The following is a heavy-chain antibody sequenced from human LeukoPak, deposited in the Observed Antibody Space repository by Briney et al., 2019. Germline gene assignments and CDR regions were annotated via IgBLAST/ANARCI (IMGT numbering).Heavy chain of an antibody. CDR3: AKLWGRFLEWSSRGWYYFDY. Sequence: GGSLRLSCAASGFTFSSYAMSWVRQAPGKGLEWVSAISGSGGSTYCADSVKGRFTISRDNSKNTLYLQMNSLRAEDTAVYYCAKLWGRFLEWSSRGWYYFDYWGQGTLVTVSS. CDR1: GFTFSSYA. D-gene: IGHD3-3*01. J-gene: IGHJ4*02. V-gene: IGHV3-23*01. CDR2: ISGSGGST.